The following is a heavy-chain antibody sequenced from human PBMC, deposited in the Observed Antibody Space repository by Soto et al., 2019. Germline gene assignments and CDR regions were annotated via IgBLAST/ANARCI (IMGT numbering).Heavy chain of an antibody. CDR2: ISGSGGST. Sequence: EVQLLESGGGLVQPGGSLRLSCAASGFTFSSYAMSWVRQAPGQGLEWVSAISGSGGSTYYADSVKGRFTISRDNSKNTLYLQMNSLRAEDTAVYYCAKEGYYYGSGSYYSYYFDYWGQGTLVTVSS. J-gene: IGHJ4*02. D-gene: IGHD3-10*01. V-gene: IGHV3-23*01. CDR3: AKEGYYYGSGSYYSYYFDY. CDR1: GFTFSSYA.